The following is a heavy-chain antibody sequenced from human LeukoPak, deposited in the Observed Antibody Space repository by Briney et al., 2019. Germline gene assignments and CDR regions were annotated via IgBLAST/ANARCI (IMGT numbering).Heavy chain of an antibody. D-gene: IGHD3-22*01. V-gene: IGHV1-69*01. CDR1: GGTFSNYA. Sequence: GSSVKVSCKASGGTFSNYAINWVRQAPGQGLEWMGGIIPIFGTANYAQKFQGKVTITADESTSTAYMELSSLRSEDTAIYYCAGGWDYDSGGRPTAYVYWGQGTLVSVSS. J-gene: IGHJ4*02. CDR3: AGGWDYDSGGRPTAYVY. CDR2: IIPIFGTA.